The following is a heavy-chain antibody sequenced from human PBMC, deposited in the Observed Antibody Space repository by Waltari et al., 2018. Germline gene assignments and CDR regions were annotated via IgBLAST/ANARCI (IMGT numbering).Heavy chain of an antibody. CDR2: IKPVGSGK. CDR3: ARDVL. V-gene: IGHV3-7*01. CDR1: GFTFRNFW. Sequence: EVQLVESGGDSVQPGGSLRLSCSAFGFTFRNFWMSWVRQAPGKGLQWVASIKPVGSGKYYVESVKGRFTISRDNAKNSLNLQMDSLRVEDTAVYFCARDVLWGQGTRVTVSP. D-gene: IGHD2-15*01. J-gene: IGHJ4*02.